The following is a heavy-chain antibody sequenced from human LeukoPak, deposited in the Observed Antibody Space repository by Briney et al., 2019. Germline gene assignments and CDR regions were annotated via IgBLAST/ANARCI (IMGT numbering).Heavy chain of an antibody. D-gene: IGHD6-6*01. Sequence: GASVKVSCKASGYTFTSYDINWVRQATGQGLEWVGWMNPNSGNTGYAQKFQGRVTITRNTSISTAYMELSSLRSEDTAVYYRARASSSIEALALTFTDYYYMDVWGKGTTVTVSS. CDR1: GYTFTSYD. V-gene: IGHV1-8*03. CDR2: MNPNSGNT. J-gene: IGHJ6*03. CDR3: ARASSSIEALALTFTDYYYMDV.